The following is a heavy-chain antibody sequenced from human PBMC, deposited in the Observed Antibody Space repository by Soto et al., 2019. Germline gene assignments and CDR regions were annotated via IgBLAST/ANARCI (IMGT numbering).Heavy chain of an antibody. CDR1: GFTFSSYA. CDR2: ISGSGGST. V-gene: IGHV3-23*01. J-gene: IGHJ3*02. D-gene: IGHD6-13*01. CDR3: AKIPYSSSWYLEAFDI. Sequence: EVQLLESGGGLVQPGGSLRLSCAASGFTFSSYAMSWVRQAPGKGLEWVSAISGSGGSTYYADSVKGRFTISRDNSKNTLELEMDHLRVEEPAVYYWAKIPYSSSWYLEAFDIWGQGTMVTVSS.